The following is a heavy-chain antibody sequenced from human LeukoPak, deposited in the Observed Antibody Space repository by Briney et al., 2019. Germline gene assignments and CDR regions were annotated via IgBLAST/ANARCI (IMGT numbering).Heavy chain of an antibody. CDR2: ISANGGAT. CDR3: AKASGSPYYFDY. D-gene: IGHD3-10*01. Sequence: GSLRLSCAASGFTFSNFAMSWVRQAPGKGLECVSLISANGGATYYADSAKGRFTISRDNSKSTLYLQMNSLRADDTAVYYCAKASGSPYYFDYWGQGTLVTVSS. CDR1: GFTFSNFA. J-gene: IGHJ4*02. V-gene: IGHV3-23*01.